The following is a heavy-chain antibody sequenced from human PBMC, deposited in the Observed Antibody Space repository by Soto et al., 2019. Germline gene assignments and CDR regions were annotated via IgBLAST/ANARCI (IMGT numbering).Heavy chain of an antibody. J-gene: IGHJ4*02. CDR3: ARGGISYGLFDY. Sequence: QVQLQQWGAGLLKPSETLSLTCAVYGGSFSGYYWSWIRQPPGKGLEWIGEINHSGSTNYNPSLKSRVTISVDTSKNQFSLKLSSVTAADTAVYYCARGGISYGLFDYWGQGTLVTVSS. CDR2: INHSGST. D-gene: IGHD2-15*01. CDR1: GGSFSGYY. V-gene: IGHV4-34*01.